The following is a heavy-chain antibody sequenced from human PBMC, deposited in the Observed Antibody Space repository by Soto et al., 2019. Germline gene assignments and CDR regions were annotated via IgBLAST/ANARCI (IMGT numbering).Heavy chain of an antibody. V-gene: IGHV4-31*03. J-gene: IGHJ4*02. CDR2: IYYSGST. Sequence: SETLSLTCTVSGGSISSGGYYWSWIRQHPGKGLEWIGYIYYSGSTYYNPSLKSRVTISVDTSKNQFSLKLSSVTAADTAVYYCARAGYSYAPTNPLDYWGQGTLVTVSS. D-gene: IGHD5-18*01. CDR3: ARAGYSYAPTNPLDY. CDR1: GGSISSGGYY.